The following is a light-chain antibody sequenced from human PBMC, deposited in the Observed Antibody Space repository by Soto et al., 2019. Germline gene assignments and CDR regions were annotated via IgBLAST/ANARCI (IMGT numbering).Light chain of an antibody. CDR2: GAS. CDR1: QSVSSSY. CDR3: QQYGSSPPIT. Sequence: EIVLTQSPGTLSLSPGERATLSCRASQSVSSSYLAWYQQKPGQAPRLLIYGASSRATGIPDRFSGSGSGKDFTLTISRLEPEDFAVYSCQQYGSSPPITFGQGTRLEIK. J-gene: IGKJ5*01. V-gene: IGKV3-20*01.